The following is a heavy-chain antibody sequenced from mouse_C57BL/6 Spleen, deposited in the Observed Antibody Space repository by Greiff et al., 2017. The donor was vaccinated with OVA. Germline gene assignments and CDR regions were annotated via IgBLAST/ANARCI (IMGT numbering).Heavy chain of an antibody. CDR1: GFNITDYY. D-gene: IGHD2-5*01. Sequence: VQLQQSGAELVRPGASVKLSCTASGFNITDYYMHWVKQRPEQGLEWIGRIDPEDGDTEYAPKFQGKATLTADTSSNTAYLQLSSLTSEDPAVYYCTTWGYSNYGAMDDWGQGTSVTVSS. CDR3: TTWGYSNYGAMDD. J-gene: IGHJ4*01. V-gene: IGHV14-1*01. CDR2: IDPEDGDT.